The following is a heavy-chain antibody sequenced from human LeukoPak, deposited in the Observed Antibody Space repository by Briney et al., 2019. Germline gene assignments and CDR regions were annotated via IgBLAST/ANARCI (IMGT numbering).Heavy chain of an antibody. J-gene: IGHJ3*02. CDR1: GGSISSSSYY. CDR3: ARDVLAAGATGTFDI. Sequence: PSETLSLTCTVSGGSISSSSYYWGWIRQPPGKGLEWIGSIYYSGSTYYNPSLKSRVTISVDTSKNQFSLKLSSVTAADTAVYYCARDVLAAGATGTFDIWGQGTMVTVSS. CDR2: IYYSGST. V-gene: IGHV4-39*02. D-gene: IGHD1-14*01.